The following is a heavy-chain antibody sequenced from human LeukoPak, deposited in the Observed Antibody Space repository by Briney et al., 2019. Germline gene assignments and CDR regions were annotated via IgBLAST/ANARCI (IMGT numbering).Heavy chain of an antibody. CDR3: VRGTYGYYMNV. J-gene: IGHJ6*03. CDR1: NYSISNSLY. Sequence: SEPLSLTCSGSNYSISNSLYWGWLRQPPGKGLEWIGSIYRSGSTFYNPSLKSRVTISLDTSKNQFSLKLSSVTAADTAMYFCVRGTYGYYMNVCGKGPRSPSP. CDR2: IYRSGST. V-gene: IGHV4-38-2*02. D-gene: IGHD4-17*01.